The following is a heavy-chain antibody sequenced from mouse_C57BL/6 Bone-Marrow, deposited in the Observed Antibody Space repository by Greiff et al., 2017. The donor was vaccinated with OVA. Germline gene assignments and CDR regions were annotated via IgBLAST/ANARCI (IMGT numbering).Heavy chain of an antibody. J-gene: IGHJ2*01. CDR2: IYPGNSDT. CDR3: TRSPLYYGYEGYYFDY. CDR1: GYTFTSYW. V-gene: IGHV1-5*01. D-gene: IGHD2-2*01. Sequence: EVQLQQSGTVLARPGASVKMSCKTSGYTFTSYWMHWVKQRPGQGLEWIGAIYPGNSDTSYNQKFKGKAKLTAVTSASTAYMELSSLTNEDSAVYYCTRSPLYYGYEGYYFDYWGQGTTLTVSS.